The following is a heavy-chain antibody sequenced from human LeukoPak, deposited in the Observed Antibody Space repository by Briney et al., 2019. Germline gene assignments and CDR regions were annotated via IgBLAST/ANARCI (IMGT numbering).Heavy chain of an antibody. Sequence: GGSLRLSCEASGFTFSSYQMNWVRQAPGKGLEWIAYISTSGDTIYYADSVKGRFTISRDNAKSSLYLRMNTLRTEDTAVYYCARDGYHYYGSGTYFGYYYMDVWGKGTTVTISS. V-gene: IGHV3-48*03. CDR3: ARDGYHYYGSGTYFGYYYMDV. CDR2: ISTSGDTI. D-gene: IGHD3-10*01. J-gene: IGHJ6*03. CDR1: GFTFSSYQ.